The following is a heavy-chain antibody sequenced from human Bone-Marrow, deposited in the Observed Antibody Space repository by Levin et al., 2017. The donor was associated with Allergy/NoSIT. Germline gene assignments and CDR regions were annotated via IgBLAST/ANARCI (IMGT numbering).Heavy chain of an antibody. Sequence: SETPSLTCTVSGGSINNYYWSWIRQPPGKGLEWIGYIYYSGSTNYNPSLKSRVTISVDTSKNQFSLKLSSVTAADTAVYYCARDAYSNYGIGYFDSWGQGTLVTVSS. CDR2: IYYSGST. D-gene: IGHD4-11*01. J-gene: IGHJ4*02. V-gene: IGHV4-59*01. CDR3: ARDAYSNYGIGYFDS. CDR1: GGSINNYY.